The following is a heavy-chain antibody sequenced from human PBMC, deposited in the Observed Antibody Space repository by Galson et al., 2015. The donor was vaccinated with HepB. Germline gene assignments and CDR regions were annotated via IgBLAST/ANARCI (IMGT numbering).Heavy chain of an antibody. CDR3: AIAVEMDTLFLGYDAFDI. CDR2: SSGSGGST. J-gene: IGHJ3*02. CDR1: GFTFSRYG. V-gene: IGHV3-23*01. D-gene: IGHD5-24*01. Sequence: SLRLSCAVSGFTFSRYGMSWVRQAPGKGLEWVSGSSGSGGSTYYADSVKGRFSISRDKSKNTLYLQMNSLRADDTAVYFCAIAVEMDTLFLGYDAFDIRGQGTMVTVSS.